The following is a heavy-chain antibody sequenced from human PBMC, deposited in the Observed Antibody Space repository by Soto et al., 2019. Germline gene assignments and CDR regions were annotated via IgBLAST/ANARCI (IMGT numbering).Heavy chain of an antibody. CDR3: ARDGPAPYYYYGMDV. Sequence: QVQLVQSGGEVKKPGASVKVSCKTSGYSFTTYGISWVRQAPGQGLEWMGWISAYNGNTNYAQKLQGRVTMTTDTSTSTAYRALRSLRSDDTDVYYCARDGPAPYYYYGMDVWGQGSTVTVSS. J-gene: IGHJ6*02. V-gene: IGHV1-18*01. CDR1: GYSFTTYG. CDR2: ISAYNGNT.